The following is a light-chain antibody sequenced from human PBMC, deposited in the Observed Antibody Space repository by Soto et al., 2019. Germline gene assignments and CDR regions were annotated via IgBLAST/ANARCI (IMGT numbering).Light chain of an antibody. Sequence: DIQMTQSPSSLSASVGDRVTITCQASQDISNYLNWYQQKPGKAPKLLIYDASNLETGVPSRFSGSGSGTDFTLTISSLQPEDFTTYYCQQRYSTPRTFGQGTKVDIK. CDR1: QDISNY. CDR3: QQRYSTPRT. CDR2: DAS. J-gene: IGKJ1*01. V-gene: IGKV1-39*01.